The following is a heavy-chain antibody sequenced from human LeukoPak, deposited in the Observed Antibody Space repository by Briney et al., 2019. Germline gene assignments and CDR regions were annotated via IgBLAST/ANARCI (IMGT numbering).Heavy chain of an antibody. CDR1: GDSISSSY. Sequence: SETLSLTCTVSGDSISSSYWSWIRQPPGKGLEWIGYIYYNGATNYNPSLKSRVTISVDTPKNQFSLKLSSVTTADAAVYYCARGQVAGTWDYWGQGILVTVSP. V-gene: IGHV4-59*01. CDR3: ARGQVAGTWDY. J-gene: IGHJ4*02. CDR2: IYYNGAT. D-gene: IGHD6-19*01.